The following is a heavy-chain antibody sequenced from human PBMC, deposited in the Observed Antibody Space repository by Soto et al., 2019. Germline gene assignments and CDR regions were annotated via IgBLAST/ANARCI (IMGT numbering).Heavy chain of an antibody. D-gene: IGHD5-12*01. J-gene: IGHJ3*02. CDR1: GGTFSSYA. V-gene: IGHV1-69*13. Sequence: SVKVSCKASGGTFSSYAISWVRQAPGQGLEWMGGITPIFGTANYAQKFQGRVTITADESTSTAYMELSSLRSEDTAVYYCARPEMATRTEAFDIWGQGTMGT. CDR2: ITPIFGTA. CDR3: ARPEMATRTEAFDI.